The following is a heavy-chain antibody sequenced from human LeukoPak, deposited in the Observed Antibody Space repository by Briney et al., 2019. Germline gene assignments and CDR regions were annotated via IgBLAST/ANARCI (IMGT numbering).Heavy chain of an antibody. Sequence: GGSLRLSCAASGFTFSSYSMNWVRQAPGKGLEWVSSISSSSSYIYYADSVKGRFTISRDNAKNSLYLQMNSLRAEDTAVYYCARVASDSSWFVDYWGQGTLVTVSS. CDR1: GFTFSSYS. D-gene: IGHD6-13*01. CDR2: ISSSSSYI. CDR3: ARVASDSSWFVDY. V-gene: IGHV3-21*01. J-gene: IGHJ4*02.